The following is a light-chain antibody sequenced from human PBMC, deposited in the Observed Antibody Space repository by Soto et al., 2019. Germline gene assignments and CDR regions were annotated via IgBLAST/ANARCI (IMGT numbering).Light chain of an antibody. V-gene: IGKV3-20*01. J-gene: IGKJ5*01. CDR3: QQYGSSPRIT. CDR2: GAS. Sequence: EIVLTQSPGTLSLSPGERATLSCRASQSVSSSYLAWYQQKPGQAPRLLIYGASSRATGIPDRFSGSGSGKDFTLTISRLEPEEFAVYYCQQYGSSPRITFGQGTRLEIK. CDR1: QSVSSSY.